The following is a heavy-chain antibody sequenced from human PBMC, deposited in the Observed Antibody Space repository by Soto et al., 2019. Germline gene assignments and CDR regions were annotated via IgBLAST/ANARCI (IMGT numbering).Heavy chain of an antibody. CDR1: GFTFSSYG. CDR2: ISYDGSNK. CDR3: AKDPMAARNYYYGMDV. J-gene: IGHJ6*02. Sequence: QVQLVESGGGVVQPGRSLRLSCAASGFTFSSYGMHWVRQAPGKGLEWVAVISYDGSNKYYADSVKGRFTISRDNSKNTLYLQMNSLRAEDTAVYYCAKDPMAARNYYYGMDVWGQGTTVTVSS. V-gene: IGHV3-30*18. D-gene: IGHD6-6*01.